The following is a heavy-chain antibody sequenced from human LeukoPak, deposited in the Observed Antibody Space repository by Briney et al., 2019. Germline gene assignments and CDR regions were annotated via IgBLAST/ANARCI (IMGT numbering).Heavy chain of an antibody. V-gene: IGHV1-18*01. D-gene: IGHD3-10*01. Sequence: ASVKISCKASGYIFTKYGFTWVRQAPGQGLEWMGWISAYDGYTNHAQKFQGRVTMTTDSSTSTAYMELRSLRSDDTAVYYCARGLSGGAFDIWGQGTMVTVSS. J-gene: IGHJ3*02. CDR1: GYIFTKYG. CDR2: ISAYDGYT. CDR3: ARGLSGGAFDI.